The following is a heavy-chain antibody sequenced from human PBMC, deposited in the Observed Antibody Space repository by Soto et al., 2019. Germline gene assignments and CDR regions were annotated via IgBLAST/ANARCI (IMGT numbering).Heavy chain of an antibody. J-gene: IGHJ4*02. CDR1: GFTFSSYW. CDR2: IKQDGSEK. Sequence: GGSLRLSCAASGFTFSSYWMSWVRQAPGKGLEWVANIKQDGSEKYYVDSVKGRFTISRDNAKNSLYLQMNSLRAEDTAVYYCARERGPVAGRIDYWGQGTLVTVSS. D-gene: IGHD6-19*01. V-gene: IGHV3-7*04. CDR3: ARERGPVAGRIDY.